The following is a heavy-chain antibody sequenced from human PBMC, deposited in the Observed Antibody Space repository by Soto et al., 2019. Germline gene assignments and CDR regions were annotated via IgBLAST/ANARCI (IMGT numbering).Heavy chain of an antibody. CDR1: GYRFSRYG. V-gene: IGHV1-18*01. CDR3: ARDEEDANLMIVVLPGDY. CDR2: ISTYDGNT. Sequence: QVQLVQSGGEVKKPGASVKVSCKASGYRFSRYGINWARQAPGQGLEWMGWISTYDGNTQYAPKFQGRVTMTIDTSTTTAYLELRSLTSDDTAVYYCARDEEDANLMIVVLPGDYWGQGTLVSVSS. D-gene: IGHD2-21*01. J-gene: IGHJ4*02.